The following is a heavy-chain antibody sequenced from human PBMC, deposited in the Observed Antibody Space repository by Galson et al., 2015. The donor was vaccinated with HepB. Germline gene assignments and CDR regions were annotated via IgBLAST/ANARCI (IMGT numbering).Heavy chain of an antibody. CDR2: ISATDGGT. CDR3: ARVGEVIPPGTLPWGPKKTPVGLDY. V-gene: IGHV3-23*01. J-gene: IGHJ4*02. D-gene: IGHD3-16*02. CDR1: GFSVTSHG. Sequence: LRLSCAASGFSVTSHGMNWVRQAPGKGLEWVSGISATDGGTSYADSVKGRFAIYRDKSKNTLYLEMNSLRAEDTALYYCARVGEVIPPGTLPWGPKKTPVGLDYWGQGTLVTVSS.